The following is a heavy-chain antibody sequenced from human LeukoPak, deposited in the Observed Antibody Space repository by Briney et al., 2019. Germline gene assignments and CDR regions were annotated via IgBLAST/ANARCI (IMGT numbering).Heavy chain of an antibody. D-gene: IGHD1-26*01. CDR1: GFTVSIHA. CDR3: TKDVQNDVGATDC. Sequence: PGGSLRLSCAASGFTVSIHARTWVRQAPGKGLEWVSTIDRSGERTHYADSVKGRFTISRDNSRNTLYLQMNSLRAEDTAIYYCTKDVQNDVGATDCWGQGTLVTVSS. V-gene: IGHV3-23*01. CDR2: IDRSGERT. J-gene: IGHJ4*02.